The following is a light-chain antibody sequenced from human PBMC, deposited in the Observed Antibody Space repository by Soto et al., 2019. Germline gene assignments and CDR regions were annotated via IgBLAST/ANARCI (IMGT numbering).Light chain of an antibody. CDR3: QQYGSSPLT. CDR1: QSVSRSY. CDR2: GAS. J-gene: IGKJ4*01. Sequence: EIVLTQSPGTLSLSPGERVTLSCRASQSVSRSYLAWYQRKPGQAPRLLIYGASSRATGIPDRFSGSGSGTDFTLTISRVEPEDLAVYYCQQYGSSPLTFGGGTKVEIK. V-gene: IGKV3-20*01.